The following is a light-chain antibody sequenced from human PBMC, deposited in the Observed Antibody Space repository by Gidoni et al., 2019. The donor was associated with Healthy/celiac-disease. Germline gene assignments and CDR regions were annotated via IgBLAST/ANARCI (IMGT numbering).Light chain of an antibody. CDR1: QSVSSY. CDR3: QQRSNLWT. V-gene: IGKV3-11*01. CDR2: DAS. J-gene: IGKJ1*01. Sequence: EIVLTQSPATLSLSPGERATLSCRASQSVSSYLAWYQQKPGQAHRLLIYDASNRATGIPARFSGSGSGTDFTLTISSLEPEDFAVYYCQQRSNLWTFGQGTKVEIK.